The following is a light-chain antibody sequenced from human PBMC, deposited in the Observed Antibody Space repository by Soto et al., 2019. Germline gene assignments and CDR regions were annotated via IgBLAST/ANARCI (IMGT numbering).Light chain of an antibody. V-gene: IGKV3-15*01. Sequence: EIVMTQSPATLSVSLGERATLSCRASQSVSSNLAWYQQKPGQAPRLLIYGASSRATGIPARFSGSGSGTDFIVTISSLQPEDFAVYYCQQYNNWPLTFGQGTKVDIK. J-gene: IGKJ1*01. CDR1: QSVSSN. CDR2: GAS. CDR3: QQYNNWPLT.